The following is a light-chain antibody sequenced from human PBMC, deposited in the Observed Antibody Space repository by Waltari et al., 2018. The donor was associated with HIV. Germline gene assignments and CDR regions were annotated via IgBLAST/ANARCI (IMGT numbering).Light chain of an antibody. J-gene: IGLJ1*01. V-gene: IGLV2-23*02. CDR3: CSYAGDSNYV. CDR2: EVN. CDR1: SSDLGLYNL. Sequence: QSALTQPASVSGSLGQSISISCRGSSSDLGLYNLVSWYQVSPGKTPNLIIHEVNKRPSGVSDRFSGSKSGKTASLTISGLQTEDEADYYCCSYAGDSNYVFGTGTKVTVL.